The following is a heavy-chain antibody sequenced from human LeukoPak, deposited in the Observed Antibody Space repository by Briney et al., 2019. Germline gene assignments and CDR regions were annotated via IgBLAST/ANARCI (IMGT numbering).Heavy chain of an antibody. J-gene: IGHJ5*02. CDR1: GYTFTGYY. D-gene: IGHD5-18*01. CDR3: ARDQGRGYSYGSRLYNWFDP. V-gene: IGHV1-46*01. CDR2: VNPSGGST. Sequence: GASVKVSCKASGYTFTGYYMHWVRQAPGQGLEWMGIVNPSGGSTSYAQKFQGRVTMTRDTSTSTVYMELSSLRSEDTAVYYCARDQGRGYSYGSRLYNWFDPWGQGTLVTVSS.